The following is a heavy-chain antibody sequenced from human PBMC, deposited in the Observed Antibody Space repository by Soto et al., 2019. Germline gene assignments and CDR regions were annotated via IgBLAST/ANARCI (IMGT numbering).Heavy chain of an antibody. V-gene: IGHV4-34*01. D-gene: IGHD3-10*01. CDR2: INHSGST. CDR3: ARGFNSMVRGVIITDYYYGMDV. CDR1: GGSFSGYY. J-gene: IGHJ6*02. Sequence: SETLSLTCAVYGGSFSGYYWSWIRQPPGKGLEWIGEINHSGSTNYNPSLKSRVTISVDTSKNQFSLKLSSVTAADTAVYYCARGFNSMVRGVIITDYYYGMDVWGQGTTVTVSS.